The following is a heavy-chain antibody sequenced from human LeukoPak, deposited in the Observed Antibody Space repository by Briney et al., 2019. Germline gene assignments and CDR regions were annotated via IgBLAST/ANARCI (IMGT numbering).Heavy chain of an antibody. CDR2: MNPTSGNT. J-gene: IGHJ5*02. CDR3: ARGGFDP. CDR1: GYTFTNYD. Sequence: ASVKVSCKTSGYTFTNYDINWLRQATGQGLEWMGWMNPTSGNTDYSPKFQGRVTMTRDTSISTAYMELSSLRSEDTAVYFRARGGFDPWGQGTLVTVSS. V-gene: IGHV1-8*01.